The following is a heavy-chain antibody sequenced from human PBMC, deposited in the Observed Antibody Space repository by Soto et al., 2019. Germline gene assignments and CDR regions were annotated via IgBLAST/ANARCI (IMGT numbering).Heavy chain of an antibody. CDR2: INHSGST. J-gene: IGHJ5*02. V-gene: IGHV4-34*01. CDR3: ARGGGSGWYLDR. D-gene: IGHD6-19*01. Sequence: QVQLQQWGAGLLKPSETLSLTCAVYGGSFSGYYWSWIRQPPGKGLEWIGEINHSGSTDYSPSLKSRVTISVDTSKNQFSLKLSSLTAADTAVYYCARGGGSGWYLDRWGQGTLVTVSS. CDR1: GGSFSGYY.